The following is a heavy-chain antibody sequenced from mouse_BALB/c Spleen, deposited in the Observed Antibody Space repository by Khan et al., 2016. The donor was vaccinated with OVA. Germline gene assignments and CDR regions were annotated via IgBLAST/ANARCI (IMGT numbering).Heavy chain of an antibody. D-gene: IGHD1-1*01. CDR1: GYSITSDYA. CDR2: ISYSGRT. Sequence: EVQLQESGPGLVKPSQSLSLTCTVTGYSITSDYAWNWIRQFPGNKLEWMGYISYSGRTSYNPSLKSRISITRHTSKNQFFLQLNSVNTEDTATYYCARSVTNTTVVATDFDYWGQGTTLTVSS. CDR3: ARSVTNTTVVATDFDY. V-gene: IGHV3-2*02. J-gene: IGHJ2*01.